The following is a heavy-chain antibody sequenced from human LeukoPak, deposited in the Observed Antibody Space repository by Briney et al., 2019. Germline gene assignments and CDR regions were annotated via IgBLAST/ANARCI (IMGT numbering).Heavy chain of an antibody. Sequence: PSETLSLTCAVYGGSFSGYYWSWNRQPPGKGLEWIGEINHSGSTNYNPSLKSRVTISVDTSKNQFSLKLSSVTAADTAVYYCARAYCGGDCQEPDAFDIWGQGTMVTVSS. J-gene: IGHJ3*02. CDR1: GGSFSGYY. D-gene: IGHD2-21*02. CDR3: ARAYCGGDCQEPDAFDI. CDR2: INHSGST. V-gene: IGHV4-34*01.